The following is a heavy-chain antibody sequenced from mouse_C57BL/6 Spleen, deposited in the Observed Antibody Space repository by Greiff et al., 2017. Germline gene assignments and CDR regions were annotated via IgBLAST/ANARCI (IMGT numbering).Heavy chain of an antibody. D-gene: IGHD2-3*01. CDR1: GYSITSGYY. J-gene: IGHJ1*03. Sequence: EVKLQESGPGLVKPSQSLSLTCSVTGYSITSGYYWNWIRQFPGNKLEWMGYISYDGSNNYNPSLKNRISITRDTSKNQFFLKLNSVTTEDTATYYCARGYDYGYFDVWGTGTTVTVSS. CDR2: ISYDGSN. CDR3: ARGYDYGYFDV. V-gene: IGHV3-6*01.